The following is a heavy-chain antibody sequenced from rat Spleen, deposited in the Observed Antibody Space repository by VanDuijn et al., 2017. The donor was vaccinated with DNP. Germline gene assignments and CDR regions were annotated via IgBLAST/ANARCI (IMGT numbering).Heavy chain of an antibody. CDR2: ISYSGST. V-gene: IGHV3-1*01. CDR1: GYSITSNY. Sequence: EVQLQESGPGLVKPSQSLSLTCSVTGYSITSNYWGWIRKFPGNKMEWIGNISYSGSTSYNPYLKRRISITRDTSKNQFFLQLNSVTTEDTATYYCARWGYSSYFDYWGQGVMVTVSS. J-gene: IGHJ2*01. CDR3: ARWGYSSYFDY. D-gene: IGHD1-2*01.